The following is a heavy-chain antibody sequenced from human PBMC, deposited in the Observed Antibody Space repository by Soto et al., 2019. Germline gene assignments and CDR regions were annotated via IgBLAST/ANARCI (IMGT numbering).Heavy chain of an antibody. V-gene: IGHV5-10-1*03. J-gene: IGHJ2*01. D-gene: IGHD6-13*01. CDR1: GYSFTSYW. CDR2: IDPSDSYT. Sequence: EVQLVQSGAEVKKPGESLRISCKGSGYSFTSYWISWVRQMPGKGLEWMGRIDPSDSYTNYSPSFQGHVTISADKSISTAYLQWSSLKASDTAMYYCARHLKGYSSSWYWYFDLWGRGTLVTVSS. CDR3: ARHLKGYSSSWYWYFDL.